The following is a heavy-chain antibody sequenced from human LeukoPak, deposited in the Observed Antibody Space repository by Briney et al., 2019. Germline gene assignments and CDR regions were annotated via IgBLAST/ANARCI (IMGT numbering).Heavy chain of an antibody. CDR3: AKVKSYYRNYFDY. Sequence: GGSLRLSCAASGFTFSSYAMSWVRQAPGKGLEWVSAISGSGGSTYYADSVKGRFTISRDNSKNTLYLQMNSLRAEDTAIYYCAKVKSYYRNYFDYWGQGTLVTVSS. V-gene: IGHV3-23*01. CDR2: ISGSGGST. J-gene: IGHJ4*02. D-gene: IGHD1-26*01. CDR1: GFTFSSYA.